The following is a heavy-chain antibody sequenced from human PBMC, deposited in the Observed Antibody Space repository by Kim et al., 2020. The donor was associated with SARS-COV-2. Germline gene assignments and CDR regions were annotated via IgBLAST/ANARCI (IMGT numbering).Heavy chain of an antibody. Sequence: GGSLRLSCAASGFTFSSYSMNWVRQAPGKGLEWVSYISSSSSTIYYADSVKGRFTISRDNAKNSLYLQMNSLRDEDTTVYYCARGKGYSSSWYSFYYCMDVWGQGATVTVSS. CDR3: ARGKGYSSSWYSFYYCMDV. V-gene: IGHV3-48*02. D-gene: IGHD6-13*01. CDR2: ISSSSSTI. CDR1: GFTFSSYS. J-gene: IGHJ6*02.